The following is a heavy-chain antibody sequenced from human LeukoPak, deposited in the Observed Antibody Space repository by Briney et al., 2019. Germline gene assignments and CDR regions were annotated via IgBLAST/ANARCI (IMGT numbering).Heavy chain of an antibody. Sequence: PGGSLRLSCVTSGFTFGDYTMHWVRQVPGKGLEWLSGITWDGGNIAHADSVKGRFTIPRDNAKSSLYLQMNSLRNEDMAFYFCAKGYTFHGVAHDSGYFDYWGQGTLVTVSS. V-gene: IGHV3-9*03. CDR3: AKGYTFHGVAHDSGYFDY. CDR2: ITWDGGNI. D-gene: IGHD3-3*01. CDR1: GFTFGDYT. J-gene: IGHJ4*02.